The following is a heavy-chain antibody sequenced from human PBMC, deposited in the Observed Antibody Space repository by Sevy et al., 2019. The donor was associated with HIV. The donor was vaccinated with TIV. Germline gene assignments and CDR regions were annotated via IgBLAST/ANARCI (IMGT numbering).Heavy chain of an antibody. Sequence: SETLSLTCAVYGGSFSAYSWSWIRQPPGKGLEWIGEINHSGSTNYNPSLKSRVTISVDTSKNQFSRKLTSVTAADTAVYYCARGGTMIVSQGWFDPWGQGTLVTVSS. D-gene: IGHD3-22*01. V-gene: IGHV4-34*01. CDR3: ARGGTMIVSQGWFDP. CDR2: INHSGST. J-gene: IGHJ5*02. CDR1: GGSFSAYS.